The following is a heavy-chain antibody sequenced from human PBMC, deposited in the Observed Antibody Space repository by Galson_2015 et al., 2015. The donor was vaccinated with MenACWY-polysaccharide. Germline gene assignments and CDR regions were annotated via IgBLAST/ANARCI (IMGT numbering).Heavy chain of an antibody. CDR1: GFSFSANG. CDR3: AKVGPHSSWTMGIDY. J-gene: IGHJ4*02. CDR2: SGSGGGL. D-gene: IGHD6-13*01. Sequence: SLRLSCAASGFSFSANGMSWVRQAPGRGLEWVSGSGSGGGLYYADSVKGRFTVSRDNSKNTLYLQMNNLRAEDTAVYYCAKVGPHSSWTMGIDYWGQGTLVTVSS. V-gene: IGHV3-23*01.